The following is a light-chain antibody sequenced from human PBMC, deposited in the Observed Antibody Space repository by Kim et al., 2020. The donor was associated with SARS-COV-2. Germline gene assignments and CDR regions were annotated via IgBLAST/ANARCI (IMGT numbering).Light chain of an antibody. CDR3: QQANSYPRT. V-gene: IGKV1-5*03. J-gene: IGKJ2*02. CDR2: QAS. CDR1: QSVDNW. Sequence: GNRVTITCRASQSVDNWVAWYQQKPGKAPELLIYQASKLASGVPSRFSGSGYGTDFTLIISSLQPEDFATYYCQQANSYPRTFGQGTKLEI.